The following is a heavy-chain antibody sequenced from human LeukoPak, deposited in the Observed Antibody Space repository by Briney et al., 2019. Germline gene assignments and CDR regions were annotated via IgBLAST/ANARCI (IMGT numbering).Heavy chain of an antibody. J-gene: IGHJ4*02. D-gene: IGHD6-19*01. Sequence: PGRSLRLSCAASGFTFDDYAMHWVRQAPGEGLEWVSGISWNSGSLGYADSEKGRYTISRDNAKRSLYLQMNSLRAEDTALYYCAKDARIAVIGYYFDYWGQGTLVTVSS. CDR1: GFTFDDYA. CDR2: ISWNSGSL. CDR3: AKDARIAVIGYYFDY. V-gene: IGHV3-9*01.